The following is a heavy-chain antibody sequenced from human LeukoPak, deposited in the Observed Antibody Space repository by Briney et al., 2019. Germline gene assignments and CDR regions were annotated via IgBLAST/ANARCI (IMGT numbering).Heavy chain of an antibody. J-gene: IGHJ5*02. CDR2: IYYSGST. V-gene: IGHV4-59*01. CDR1: GGSISSYY. CDR3: ARATPLDP. Sequence: SETLSLTCTVSGGSISSYYWSWIRQPPGKGLEWIGYIYYSGSTNYNPSLTSRVTISVDTSKNQFSLKLSSVTAADTAVYYCARATPLDPWGQGTLVTVSS.